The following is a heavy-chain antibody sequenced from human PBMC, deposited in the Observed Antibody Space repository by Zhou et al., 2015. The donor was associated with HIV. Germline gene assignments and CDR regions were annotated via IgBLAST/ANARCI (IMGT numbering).Heavy chain of an antibody. CDR3: ARRRIAAAGGEYFQH. J-gene: IGHJ1*01. D-gene: IGHD6-13*01. V-gene: IGHV1-69*01. Sequence: QVQLVQSGAEVKKPGSSVKVSCKASGGTFNSYAIGWVRQAPGQGLEWMGGIIPIFGTANYAQKFQGRVTITADESTSTAYMELSSLRSEDTAVYYCARRRIAAAGGEYFQHWGQGTLVTVSS. CDR2: IIPIFGTA. CDR1: GGTFNSYA.